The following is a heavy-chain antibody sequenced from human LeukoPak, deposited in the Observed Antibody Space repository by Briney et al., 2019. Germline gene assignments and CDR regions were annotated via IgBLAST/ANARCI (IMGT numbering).Heavy chain of an antibody. D-gene: IGHD1-20*01. Sequence: GASLRLSCAASGFTFSSYAMHWVRQAPGKGLEWVAVISYDGSNKYYADSVKGRFTISRDNSKNTLYLQMNSLRAEDTAVYYCARDLNWNDGLDYWGQGTLVTVSS. CDR1: GFTFSSYA. CDR3: ARDLNWNDGLDY. V-gene: IGHV3-30*04. J-gene: IGHJ4*02. CDR2: ISYDGSNK.